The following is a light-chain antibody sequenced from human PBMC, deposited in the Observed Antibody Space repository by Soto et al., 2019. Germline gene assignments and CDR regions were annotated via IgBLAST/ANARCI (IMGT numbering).Light chain of an antibody. Sequence: DSQMTQAPCTLSASVGDRVTITCRASQSISSWLAWYQQKPGKAPKLLIYKASSLQSGVPSRFSGSGSGTEFTLTISSLQPDDFATYYCQQYDSYWTFGQGTKVDIK. CDR1: QSISSW. CDR2: KAS. J-gene: IGKJ1*01. CDR3: QQYDSYWT. V-gene: IGKV1-5*03.